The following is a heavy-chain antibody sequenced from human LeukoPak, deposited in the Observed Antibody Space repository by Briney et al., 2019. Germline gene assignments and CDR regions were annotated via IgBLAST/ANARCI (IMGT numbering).Heavy chain of an antibody. CDR1: GGSISSSSYY. D-gene: IGHD1-1*01. V-gene: IGHV4-61*05. CDR3: ARVNWNDFYYYYYMDV. J-gene: IGHJ6*03. Sequence: SETLSLTCTVSGGSISSSSYYWGWIRQPPGKGLEWIGRIYTSGSTNYNPSLKSRVTMSVDTSKNQFSLKLSSVTAADTAVYYCARVNWNDFYYYYYMDVWGKGTTVTISS. CDR2: IYTSGST.